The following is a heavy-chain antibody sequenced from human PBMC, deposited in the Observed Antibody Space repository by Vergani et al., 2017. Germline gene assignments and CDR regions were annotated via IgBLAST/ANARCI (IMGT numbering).Heavy chain of an antibody. CDR2: ISSSGSTI. V-gene: IGHV3-11*01. J-gene: IGHJ6*03. D-gene: IGHD3-22*01. CDR1: GFTFSDYY. Sequence: QVQLVESGGGVVQPGRSLRLSCAASGFTFSDYYMSWIRQAPGKGLEWVSYISSSGSTIYYADSVKGRFTISRDNAKNSLYLQMNSLRAEDTAVYYCAREEYYYDSSGYSSYYYMDVWGKGTTVTVSS. CDR3: AREEYYYDSSGYSSYYYMDV.